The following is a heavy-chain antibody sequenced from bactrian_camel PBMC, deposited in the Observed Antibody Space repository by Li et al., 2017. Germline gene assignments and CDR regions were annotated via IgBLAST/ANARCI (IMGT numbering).Heavy chain of an antibody. J-gene: IGHJ4*01. CDR2: VYSDGNS. V-gene: IGHV3-2*01. CDR3: ATGPAYTGGWCILKEKMYNS. Sequence: HVQLVESGGGLVQPGGSLRLSCAASGFTFTSLYMSWVRQTPGKGLEWVSTVYSDGNSYYGDSVQGRFTISHDAAKNSVDLNINSLTTEDRGVYYCATGPAYTGGWCILKEKMYNSWGQGTQVTVS. D-gene: IGHD7*01. CDR1: GFTFTSLY.